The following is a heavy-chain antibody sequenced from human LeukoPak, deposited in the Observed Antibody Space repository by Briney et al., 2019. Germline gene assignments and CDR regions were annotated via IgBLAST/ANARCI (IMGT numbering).Heavy chain of an antibody. D-gene: IGHD2-15*01. CDR3: AKAWDVSANDGIVVGDY. J-gene: IGHJ4*02. V-gene: IGHV3-23*01. Sequence: GGPLRLSCAASGFTFSSYAMSWVRQAPGKGLEWVSGISGSGGSTYYADSVKGRFTISRDNSKNSLYLLMNSLRAEDTAVYYCAKAWDVSANDGIVVGDYWGQGTLVTVSS. CDR1: GFTFSSYA. CDR2: ISGSGGST.